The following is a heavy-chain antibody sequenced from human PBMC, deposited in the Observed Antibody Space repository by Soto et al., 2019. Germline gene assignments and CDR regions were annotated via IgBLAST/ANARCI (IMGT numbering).Heavy chain of an antibody. CDR2: ISSSSNYI. CDR1: GFTFSSYT. J-gene: IGHJ4*02. V-gene: IGHV3-21*01. D-gene: IGHD4-17*01. Sequence: EVQLVESGGGLVKPGESLRLSCAASGFTFSSYTINWVRQAPGKGLEWVSSISSSSNYIDYADSVKGRFTISRDNAKNSLYLQMNSLRAEDTAVYYCARGYGDFDYWGQGTLVTVSS. CDR3: ARGYGDFDY.